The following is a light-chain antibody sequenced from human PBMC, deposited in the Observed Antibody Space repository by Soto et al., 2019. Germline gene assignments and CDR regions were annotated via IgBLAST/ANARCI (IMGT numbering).Light chain of an antibody. J-gene: IGLJ1*01. CDR3: SSYTSMTTLV. V-gene: IGLV2-14*01. CDR1: SGDIGGYNY. Sequence: QSALTQPASVSGSPGQSITISCTGTSGDIGGYNYVSWYQQHPGKAPKLLISEVTNRPSGVSNRFSGSKSGNTASLTISGLQAEDEADYYCSSYTSMTTLVFGTGTKVTVL. CDR2: EVT.